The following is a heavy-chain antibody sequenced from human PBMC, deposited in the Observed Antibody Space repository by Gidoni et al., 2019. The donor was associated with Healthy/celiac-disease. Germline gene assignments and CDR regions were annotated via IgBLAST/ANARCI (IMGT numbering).Heavy chain of an antibody. V-gene: IGHV3-9*01. Sequence: EVQLVESGGGLVQPGRSLRLSCAASGFTFDAYAMPWVRQAPGKGLVWGSGISWNSGSIGYADSVKGRFTISRDNAKNSLYLQMNSLRAEDTALYYCAKDTHTMVRGVIVSWGQGTLVTVSS. CDR1: GFTFDAYA. D-gene: IGHD3-10*01. J-gene: IGHJ5*01. CDR3: AKDTHTMVRGVIVS. CDR2: ISWNSGSI.